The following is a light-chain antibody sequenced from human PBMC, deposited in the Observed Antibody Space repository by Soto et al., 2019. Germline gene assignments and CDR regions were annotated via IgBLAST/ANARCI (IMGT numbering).Light chain of an antibody. Sequence: DIVLTQSPGTLSFSPGERATLSCRASESVSSYLAWYQQKPGQAPRLLIYDASNRATGIPARFSGSGSGTDFTLTISSLEPEDFAVYYCQQRSNWPWTFGQGTKVDIK. CDR2: DAS. CDR1: ESVSSY. CDR3: QQRSNWPWT. V-gene: IGKV3-11*01. J-gene: IGKJ1*01.